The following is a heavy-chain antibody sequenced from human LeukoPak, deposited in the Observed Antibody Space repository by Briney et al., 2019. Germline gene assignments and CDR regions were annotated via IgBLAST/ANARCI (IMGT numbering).Heavy chain of an antibody. CDR3: ARGNLPGFDWFPTTTDYYYMDV. J-gene: IGHJ6*03. D-gene: IGHD3-9*01. CDR2: INAGNGNT. V-gene: IGHV1-3*03. Sequence: LRASVKVSCTASGYTFTSYAMHWVRQAPGQRLEWMGWINAGNGNTKYSQEFQGRVTMTRNTSISTAYMELSSLRSEDTAVYYCARGNLPGFDWFPTTTDYYYMDVWGKGTTVTISS. CDR1: GYTFTSYA.